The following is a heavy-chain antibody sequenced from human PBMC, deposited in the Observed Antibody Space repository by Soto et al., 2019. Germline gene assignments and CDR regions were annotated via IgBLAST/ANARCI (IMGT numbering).Heavy chain of an antibody. CDR1: GGSISSYC. V-gene: IGHV4-59*01. D-gene: IGHD3-16*01. CDR3: ARVLFGSNCWFDP. CDR2: IYYSGST. Sequence: PSETLCLTCTVAGGSISSYCWSWIRQPPGKGLEWIGYIYYSGSTNYNPSLKSRVTISVDTSKNQFSLKLSSVTAADTAVYYCARVLFGSNCWFDPWGQGTLVTVSS. J-gene: IGHJ5*02.